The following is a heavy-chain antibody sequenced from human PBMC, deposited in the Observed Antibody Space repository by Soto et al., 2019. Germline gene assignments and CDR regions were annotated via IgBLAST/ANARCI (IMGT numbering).Heavy chain of an antibody. D-gene: IGHD3-3*01. CDR2: ISAYDGRT. CDR1: GYTFNTYG. V-gene: IGHV1-18*01. CDR3: ARDPHEFWTSYWFDP. J-gene: IGHJ5*02. Sequence: ASVKVSCKTSGYTFNTYGINWVRQAPGQGLELMGWISAYDGRTTYAEKFQGRVTLTTDTSTSTAYMELRSLRSDDTAIYYCARDPHEFWTSYWFDPWGQGTPVTVSS.